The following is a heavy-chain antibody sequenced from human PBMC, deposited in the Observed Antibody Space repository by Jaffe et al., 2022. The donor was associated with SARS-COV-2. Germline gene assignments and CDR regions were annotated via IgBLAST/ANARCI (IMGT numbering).Heavy chain of an antibody. J-gene: IGHJ4*02. V-gene: IGHV4-61*02. CDR3: ARGPPHGGTSGGHDY. CDR1: GDSFSSGSYY. Sequence: QVQLQESGPGLVKPSQTLSLTCSVSGDSFSSGSYYWSWIRQPAGKGLEWIGRFYVGGVTEYNPSLKSRVIISQDTSENLLSLKLTSVTAADTAMYYCARGPPHGGTSGGHDYWGQGTLVTVSS. CDR2: FYVGGVT. D-gene: IGHD4-17*01.